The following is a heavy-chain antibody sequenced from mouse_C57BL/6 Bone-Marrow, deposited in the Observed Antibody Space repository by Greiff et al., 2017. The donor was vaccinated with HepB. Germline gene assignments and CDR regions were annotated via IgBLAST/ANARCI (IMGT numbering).Heavy chain of an antibody. CDR2: ISSGGSYT. D-gene: IGHD2-2*01. J-gene: IGHJ3*01. Sequence: EVQVVESGGDLVKPGGSLKLSCAASGFTFSSYGMSWVRQTPDKRLEWVATISSGGSYTYYPDSVKGRFTISRDNAKNTLYLQMSSLKSEDTAMYYCARQAAVGYDAWFAYWGQGTLVTVSA. CDR1: GFTFSSYG. CDR3: ARQAAVGYDAWFAY. V-gene: IGHV5-6*01.